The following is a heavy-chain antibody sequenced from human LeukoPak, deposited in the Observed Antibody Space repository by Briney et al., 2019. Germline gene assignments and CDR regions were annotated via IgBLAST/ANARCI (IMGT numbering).Heavy chain of an antibody. Sequence: PGGSLRLSCAASGFTFSSYAMSWVRQAPGKGLVWVSALSGSGGSTYYADSVKGGFTISRDNAKNSLYLQMNSLTAEYTAVYYCARDRSVNWFDPWGQGTLVTVSS. D-gene: IGHD2-15*01. CDR1: GFTFSSYA. J-gene: IGHJ5*02. CDR2: LSGSGGST. V-gene: IGHV3-23*01. CDR3: ARDRSVNWFDP.